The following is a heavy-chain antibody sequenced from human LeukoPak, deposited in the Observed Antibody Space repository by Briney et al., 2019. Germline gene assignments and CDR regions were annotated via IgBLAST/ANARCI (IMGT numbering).Heavy chain of an antibody. D-gene: IGHD4-11*01. CDR3: ARLISVTTVPN. J-gene: IGHJ4*02. CDR1: GGSINSTKYY. V-gene: IGHV4-39*01. Sequence: SETLSLTCTVSGGSINSTKYYWGWIRQPPGKRLEWIGNIYYAGSTYYSPSLKSRVTISVDTSMNQFSLKLFSVTAADTAVYYCARLISVTTVPNWGQGTLVTVSS. CDR2: IYYAGST.